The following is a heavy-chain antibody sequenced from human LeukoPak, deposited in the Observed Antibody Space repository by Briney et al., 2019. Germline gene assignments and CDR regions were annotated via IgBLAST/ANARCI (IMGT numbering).Heavy chain of an antibody. V-gene: IGHV4-59*01. CDR3: ARDQYSSFFDY. D-gene: IGHD6-19*01. CDR2: IYYSGST. Sequence: SETLSLTCTVSGGSISSYYWSWIRKPPGKGMEWIGYIYYSGSTNYNPSLKSRVTISVDTSKNQFSLKLSSVTAADTAVYYCARDQYSSFFDYWGQGTLVTVSS. CDR1: GGSISSYY. J-gene: IGHJ4*02.